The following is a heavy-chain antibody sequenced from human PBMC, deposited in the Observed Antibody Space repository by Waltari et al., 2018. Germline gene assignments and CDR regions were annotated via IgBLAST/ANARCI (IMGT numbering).Heavy chain of an antibody. D-gene: IGHD3-16*01. CDR2: IYLRGGNT. V-gene: IGHV3-23*01. J-gene: IGHJ4*02. CDR3: VKGGFATDPFDY. CDR1: GFTLSNYA. Sequence: EVQLLESGGGLVHPGGSLRLSCAASGFTLSNYAMSWVRQAPGKGLEWVSTIYLRGGNTFYAASVKGRFTISGDNSRNTLFLHMSGLRPDDTARYYCVKGGFATDPFDYWGQGTMV.